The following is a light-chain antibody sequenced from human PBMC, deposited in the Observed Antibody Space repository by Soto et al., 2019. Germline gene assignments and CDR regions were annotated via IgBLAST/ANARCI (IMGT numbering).Light chain of an antibody. CDR2: DGN. CDR1: SSDVDDYRY. Sequence: QSVLAQPRSVSGSPGQLLTISCTGTSSDVDDYRYVSWYQQYPGKAPKLVIYDGNKRPSGVPDRFSGSNSGNTASLTISGLQAEDEAVYYCCSYVTTPEIFGTGTKVTVL. V-gene: IGLV2-11*01. CDR3: CSYVTTPEI. J-gene: IGLJ1*01.